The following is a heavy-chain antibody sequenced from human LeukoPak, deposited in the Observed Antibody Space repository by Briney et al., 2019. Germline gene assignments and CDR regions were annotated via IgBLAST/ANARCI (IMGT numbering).Heavy chain of an antibody. CDR3: ARHDSFIPY. V-gene: IGHV3-23*01. D-gene: IGHD5-18*01. J-gene: IGHJ4*02. CDR1: GFNFNYYA. Sequence: GGSLRLSCAASGFNFNYYAMSWVRQAPGKGLEWVSGISDNEEVPYYTDSVKGCFTISRDNAKNTVYLQLNNLRADDTAVYFCARHDSFIPYWGQGTLVSVSS. CDR2: ISDNEEVP.